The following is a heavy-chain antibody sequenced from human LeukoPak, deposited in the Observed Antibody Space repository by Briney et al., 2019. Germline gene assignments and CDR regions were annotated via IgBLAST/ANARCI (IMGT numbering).Heavy chain of an antibody. CDR3: ARDYSDSSIYYPDNCFDP. CDR2: IDTDGSTT. J-gene: IGHJ5*02. CDR1: GFTFSRYW. D-gene: IGHD3-22*01. V-gene: IGHV3-74*03. Sequence: PGGSLRLSCAVSGFTFSRYWMHWVRQAPRKGLVWVSRIDTDGSTTTYADSVKGRFTISRDNAKNTLYLQMNSLRAEDTAVYFCARDYSDSSIYYPDNCFDPWGQGTLVTVSS.